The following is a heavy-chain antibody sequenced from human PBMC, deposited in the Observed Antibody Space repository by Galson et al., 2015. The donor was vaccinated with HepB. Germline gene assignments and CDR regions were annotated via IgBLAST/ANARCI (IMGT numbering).Heavy chain of an antibody. CDR2: ISYDGSDK. CDR3: AKVRYDYYGTDV. J-gene: IGHJ6*02. CDR1: GFAFSSYG. V-gene: IGHV3-30*18. Sequence: SLRLSCAASGFAFSSYGMLWFRQAPGKGLVWVAFISYDGSDKYYADSVKGRITVSRDNSKNTLYLQMNSLRPEDTAVFYCAKVRYDYYGTDVWGQGTTVTVSS.